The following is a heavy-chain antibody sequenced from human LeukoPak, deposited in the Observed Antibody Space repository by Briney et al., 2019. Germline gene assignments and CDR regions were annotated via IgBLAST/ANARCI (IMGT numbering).Heavy chain of an antibody. V-gene: IGHV4-59*01. D-gene: IGHD3-10*01. Sequence: SETLSLTCTVSGGSISSYYWSWIRQPPGKGLEWIGYIYYSGSTNYNPSLKSRVTISVDTSKNQLSLKLSSVTAADTAVYYCARDRRGFGIDYWGQGTLVTVSS. CDR1: GGSISSYY. CDR2: IYYSGST. J-gene: IGHJ4*02. CDR3: ARDRRGFGIDY.